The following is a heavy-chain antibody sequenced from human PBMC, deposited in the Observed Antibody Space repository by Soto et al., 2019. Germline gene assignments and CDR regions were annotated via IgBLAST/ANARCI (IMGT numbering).Heavy chain of an antibody. CDR2: ISGSGGST. J-gene: IGHJ4*02. D-gene: IGHD3-10*01. V-gene: IGHV3-23*01. Sequence: EVQLLESGGGLVQPGGSLRLSCAASGFTFSSYAMSWVRQAPGKGLEWVSAISGSGGSTYYADSVKGRFTISRDNSKNTLYLQMNSLRAEDTAVYYCAKGGGITMVRGVIIIISYFDYWGQGTLVTVSS. CDR3: AKGGGITMVRGVIIIISYFDY. CDR1: GFTFSSYA.